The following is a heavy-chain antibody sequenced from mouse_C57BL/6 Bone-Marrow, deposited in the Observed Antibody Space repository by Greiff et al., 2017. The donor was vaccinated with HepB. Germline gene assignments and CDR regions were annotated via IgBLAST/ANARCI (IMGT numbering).Heavy chain of an antibody. D-gene: IGHD2-1*01. V-gene: IGHV1-52*01. CDR3: ARSGYGNNGYAMDY. CDR2: IDPSDSET. Sequence: QVQLQQPGAELVRPGSSVKLSCKASGYTFTSYWMHWVKQRPIQGLEWIGNIDPSDSETHYNQKFKDKATLTVDKSSSTAYMQISSLSSEDSAVYYCARSGYGNNGYAMDYWGQGTSVTVSS. CDR1: GYTFTSYW. J-gene: IGHJ4*01.